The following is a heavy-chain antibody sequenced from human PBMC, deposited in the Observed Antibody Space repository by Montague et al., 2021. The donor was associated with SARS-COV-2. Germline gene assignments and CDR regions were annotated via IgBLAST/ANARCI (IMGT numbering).Heavy chain of an antibody. J-gene: IGHJ6*02. CDR3: ARGPSDTYYYNGMVG. Sequence: PALVKPTQTLTLTCTFSGFSLSTSGMCMTWIRQPPGKALEWLARIDWDGDKYYNTSLKSRLTLSKDTSKNLVVLTMTNMDPVDTATYYCARGPSDTYYYNGMVGWGRGTTVTVS. CDR2: IDWDGDK. V-gene: IGHV2-70*11. CDR1: GFSLSTSGMC.